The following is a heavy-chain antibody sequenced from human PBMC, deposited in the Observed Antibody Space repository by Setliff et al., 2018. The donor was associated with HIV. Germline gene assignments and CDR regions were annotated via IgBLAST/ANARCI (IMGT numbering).Heavy chain of an antibody. CDR3: AAWGPRYSYAPYFLDS. V-gene: IGHV4-34*01. J-gene: IGHJ4*02. CDR1: GGSFSGYY. CDR2: INHSGST. Sequence: PSETLSLTCAVYGGSFSGYYWSWIRQPPGKGLEWIGKINHSGSTNYSPSLKSRVTISVDASRNQFSLRLSSVTAADTAVYYCAAWGPRYSYAPYFLDSWGQGTLVTVSS. D-gene: IGHD5-18*01.